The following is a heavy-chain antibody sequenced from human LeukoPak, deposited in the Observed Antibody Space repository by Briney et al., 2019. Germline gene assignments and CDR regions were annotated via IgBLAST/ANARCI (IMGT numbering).Heavy chain of an antibody. CDR2: IDWDDDK. CDR1: GFSLSTSGMC. CDR3: ARTKLTTVTHYDY. Sequence: SGPTLFNPTPPLTLTCTFSGFSLSTSGMCVSWIRQPPGKALEWLARIDWDDDKYYSTSLKTRLTISNDTSKNQVVLTMTNMDPVDTGTYYCARTKLTTVTHYDYWGQGTLVTVSS. V-gene: IGHV2-70*11. D-gene: IGHD4-17*01. J-gene: IGHJ4*02.